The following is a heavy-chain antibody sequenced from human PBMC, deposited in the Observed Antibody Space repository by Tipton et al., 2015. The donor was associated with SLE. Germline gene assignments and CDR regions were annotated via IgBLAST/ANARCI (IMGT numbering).Heavy chain of an antibody. CDR2: VTWDGASS. CDR1: GFTFSTYA. V-gene: IGHV3-43D*03. J-gene: IGHJ6*03. CDR3: AKAENYYDSSARRGYYYYMDV. Sequence: SLRLSCATSGFTFSTYAMQWVRQAPGKGLEWVALVTWDGASSYYADSVEGRFTISRDNSKNSLYLHMNSLRAEDTALYYCAKAENYYDSSARRGYYYYMDVWGIGTTVTVSS. D-gene: IGHD3-22*01.